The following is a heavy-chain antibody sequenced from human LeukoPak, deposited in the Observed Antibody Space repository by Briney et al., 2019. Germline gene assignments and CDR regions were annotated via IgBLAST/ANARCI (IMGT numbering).Heavy chain of an antibody. CDR2: IKQDGSEK. CDR1: GFTFSTYG. CDR3: VMYSRADY. D-gene: IGHD6-13*01. V-gene: IGHV3-7*01. Sequence: PGRSLRLSCIASGFTFSTYGTHWVRQAAGKGLEWVANIKQDGSEKYYVDSVKGRFTISRDNAKNSLYLQMNSLRAEDTAVYYCVMYSRADYWGQGTLVTVSS. J-gene: IGHJ4*02.